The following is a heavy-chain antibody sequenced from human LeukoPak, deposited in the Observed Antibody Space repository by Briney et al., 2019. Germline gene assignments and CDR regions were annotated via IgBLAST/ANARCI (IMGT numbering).Heavy chain of an antibody. D-gene: IGHD5-24*01. CDR2: IYYSGST. CDR1: GGSISSYY. J-gene: IGHJ4*02. Sequence: PSETLSLTCTVSGGSISSYYWSWIRQPPGKGLGWIGYIYYSGSTNYNPSLKSRVTISVDTSKNQFSLKLSSVTVADTAVYYCASPSRGDGYSLAFDYWGQGTLVTVSS. V-gene: IGHV4-59*01. CDR3: ASPSRGDGYSLAFDY.